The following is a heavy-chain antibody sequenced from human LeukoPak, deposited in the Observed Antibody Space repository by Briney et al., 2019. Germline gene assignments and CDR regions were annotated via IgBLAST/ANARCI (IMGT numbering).Heavy chain of an antibody. CDR3: ASPGLGITMVRGVTQDAFDI. V-gene: IGHV1-69*13. CDR1: GGTFSSYA. D-gene: IGHD3-10*01. J-gene: IGHJ3*02. CDR2: IIPIFGTA. Sequence: SVKVSCKASGGTFSSYAISWVRQAPGQGLEWVGGIIPIFGTANYAQKFQGRVTITADESTSTAYMELSSLRSEDTAVYYCASPGLGITMVRGVTQDAFDIWGQGTMVTVSS.